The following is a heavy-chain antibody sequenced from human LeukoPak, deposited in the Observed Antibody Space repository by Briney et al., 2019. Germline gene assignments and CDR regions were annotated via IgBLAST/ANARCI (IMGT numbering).Heavy chain of an antibody. CDR3: ARDPGRSIHDILTGPDAFDI. J-gene: IGHJ3*02. CDR2: ISAYNGNT. D-gene: IGHD3-9*01. CDR1: GYTFTSYG. V-gene: IGHV1-18*01. Sequence: ASVKVSCKASGYTFTSYGISWVRQAPGQGLEWMGWISAYNGNTNYAQKLQGRVTMTTDTSTSTAYMELRSLRSDDTAVYYCARDPGRSIHDILTGPDAFDIWGQGTMVTVSS.